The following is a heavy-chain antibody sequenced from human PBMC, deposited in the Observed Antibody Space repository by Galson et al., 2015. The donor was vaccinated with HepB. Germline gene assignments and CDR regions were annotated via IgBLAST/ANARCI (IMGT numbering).Heavy chain of an antibody. CDR2: ISGGSGSI. D-gene: IGHD3-16*01. V-gene: IGHV3-48*01. CDR3: ASVHTGGF. Sequence: SLRLSCAASEFTFSSYSMNWVRQAPGKGLEWVSYISGGSGSIYYADSVRGRFTISRDNAKNSLYLQMNSLRVEDTAVYYCASVHTGGFWGQGTLVTVSS. J-gene: IGHJ4*02. CDR1: EFTFSSYS.